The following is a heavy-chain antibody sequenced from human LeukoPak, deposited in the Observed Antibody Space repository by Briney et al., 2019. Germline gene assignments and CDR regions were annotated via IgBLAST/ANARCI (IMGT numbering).Heavy chain of an antibody. J-gene: IGHJ5*02. CDR3: ARGFPGFWSDKGFDP. CDR1: GGSVSSGSYY. CDR2: IYYSGST. V-gene: IGHV4-61*01. Sequence: PSETLSLTCTVSGGSVSSGSYYWSWTRQPPGKGLEWIGYIYYSGSTNYNPSLKSRVTISVDTSKDQFSLKLSSVTAADTAVYYCARGFPGFWSDKGFDPWGQGTLVTVSS. D-gene: IGHD3-3*01.